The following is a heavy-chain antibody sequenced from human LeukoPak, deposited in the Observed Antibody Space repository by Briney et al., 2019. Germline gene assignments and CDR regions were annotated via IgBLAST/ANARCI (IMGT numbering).Heavy chain of an antibody. J-gene: IGHJ4*02. CDR1: GYTFTSYG. Sequence: ASVKVSCKASGYTFTSYGISWVRQAPGQGLEWMGWISAYNGNTNYAQKLQGRVTMTTDTSTSTAYMELRSLRFDDTAVYYCARDSGIAAAGTPFDYWGQGTLVTVSS. CDR2: ISAYNGNT. D-gene: IGHD6-13*01. CDR3: ARDSGIAAAGTPFDY. V-gene: IGHV1-18*01.